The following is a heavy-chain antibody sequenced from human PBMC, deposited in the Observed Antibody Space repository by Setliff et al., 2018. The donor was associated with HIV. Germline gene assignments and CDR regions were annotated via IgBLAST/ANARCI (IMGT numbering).Heavy chain of an antibody. D-gene: IGHD3-10*01. CDR3: ARDQSNWFY. V-gene: IGHV4-59*01. CDR2: IYNSATT. Sequence: PSETLSLTCIVSGASISFDTWSWIRQPPGKGLQWIGFIYNSATTNYNPSLKSRVTMSLDTSKNQLSLKLTSVTAADTAVYYCARDQSNWFYWGQGTLVTVSS. CDR1: GASISFDT. J-gene: IGHJ4*02.